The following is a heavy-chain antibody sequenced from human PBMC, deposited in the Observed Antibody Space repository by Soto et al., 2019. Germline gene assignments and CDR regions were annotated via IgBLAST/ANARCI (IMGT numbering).Heavy chain of an antibody. V-gene: IGHV1-18*01. J-gene: IGHJ4*02. CDR3: ARGPTDYYDNSGNYFLDY. CDR2: ISTYNGNT. D-gene: IGHD3-22*01. Sequence: QVQLVQSGAEVKKPGASVKVSCKASGYTFTTYGRSWWRQAPAQGLDWMGWISTYNGNTKYAERLQGRVTMTTDTTTSTAYMELRSLRSDDTAVYYCARGPTDYYDNSGNYFLDYWGQGTLVTVSS. CDR1: GYTFTTYG.